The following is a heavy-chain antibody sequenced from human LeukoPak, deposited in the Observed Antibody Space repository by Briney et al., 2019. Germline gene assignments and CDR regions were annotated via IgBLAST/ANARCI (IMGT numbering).Heavy chain of an antibody. Sequence: PGGSLRLSCAASGFTFSSYWMSWVRQAPGKGLEWVANIKQDGSEKYYVDSVKGRFTISRDNAKNSLYLQMNSLRAEDMALYYCAATRRPYSSSLGGAFDIWGQGTMVTVSS. CDR1: GFTFSSYW. V-gene: IGHV3-7*03. CDR2: IKQDGSEK. J-gene: IGHJ3*02. D-gene: IGHD6-13*01. CDR3: AATRRPYSSSLGGAFDI.